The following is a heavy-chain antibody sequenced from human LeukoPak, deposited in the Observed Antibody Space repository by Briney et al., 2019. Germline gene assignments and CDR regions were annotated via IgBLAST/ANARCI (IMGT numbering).Heavy chain of an antibody. J-gene: IGHJ4*02. Sequence: SETLSLTCTVSGGSISSSSYYWGWIRQPPGKGLEWIGSIYYSGSTYYNPSLKSRVTISVDTSKNRFSLKLSSVTAADTAVYYCARRFLEWGIDYWGQGTLVTVSS. CDR2: IYYSGST. CDR1: GGSISSSSYY. CDR3: ARRFLEWGIDY. D-gene: IGHD3-3*01. V-gene: IGHV4-39*01.